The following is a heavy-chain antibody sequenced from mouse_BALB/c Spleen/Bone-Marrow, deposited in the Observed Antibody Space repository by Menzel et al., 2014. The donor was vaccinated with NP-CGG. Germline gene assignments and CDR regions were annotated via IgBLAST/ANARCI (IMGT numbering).Heavy chain of an antibody. CDR3: ARYGNYPMDY. J-gene: IGHJ4*01. V-gene: IGHV5-4*02. Sequence: EVQLVESGGGLVKPGGSLKLSCAASGFTFSDYYMYWVRQTPEKRLEWVATISDGGSYTYYPESVKGRFTISRDNAKNNLYLQMSSLKSEDTAMYYCARYGNYPMDYWGQGTSVTVSS. CDR1: GFTFSDYY. CDR2: ISDGGSYT. D-gene: IGHD2-1*01.